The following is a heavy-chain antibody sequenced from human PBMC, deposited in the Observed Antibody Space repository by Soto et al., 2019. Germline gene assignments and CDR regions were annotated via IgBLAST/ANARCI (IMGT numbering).Heavy chain of an antibody. Sequence: EVQLLESGGGSVQPGGSLRLSCAASGFGFSSYAISWVRQAPGKGPEWVSGISASGRNTYYADSVKGRSTISRDNSKNMLYLQMNNLRAEDTALYYCGKDPNGDFVGAFDFWGQGTMVTVSS. J-gene: IGHJ3*01. CDR1: GFGFSSYA. D-gene: IGHD4-17*01. CDR3: GKDPNGDFVGAFDF. CDR2: ISASGRNT. V-gene: IGHV3-23*01.